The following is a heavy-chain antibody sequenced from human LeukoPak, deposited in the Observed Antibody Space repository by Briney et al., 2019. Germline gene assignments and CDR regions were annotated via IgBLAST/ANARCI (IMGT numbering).Heavy chain of an antibody. CDR1: GYTFTSYG. Sequence: GASVKVSCKASGYTFTSYGISWVRQAPGQGLEWMGWISAYSGNTNYAQKLQGRVTMTTDTSTSTAYMELSSLRSEDTAVYYCARSPQTRKRGYSYGSYYFDYWGQGTLVTVSS. J-gene: IGHJ4*02. CDR2: ISAYSGNT. CDR3: ARSPQTRKRGYSYGSYYFDY. D-gene: IGHD5-18*01. V-gene: IGHV1-18*01.